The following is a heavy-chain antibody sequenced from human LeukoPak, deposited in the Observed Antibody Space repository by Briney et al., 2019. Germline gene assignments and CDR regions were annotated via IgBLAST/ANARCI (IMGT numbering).Heavy chain of an antibody. V-gene: IGHV1-69*04. D-gene: IGHD2-2*01. Sequence: SVKVSCKASGGTFSSYAISWVRQAPGQGLEWMGRIILILGIANYAQKFQGRVTITADKSTSTAYMELSSLRSEDTAVYYCARDRYQLLRFIQSPNWFDPWGQGTLVTVSS. CDR2: IILILGIA. CDR1: GGTFSSYA. J-gene: IGHJ5*02. CDR3: ARDRYQLLRFIQSPNWFDP.